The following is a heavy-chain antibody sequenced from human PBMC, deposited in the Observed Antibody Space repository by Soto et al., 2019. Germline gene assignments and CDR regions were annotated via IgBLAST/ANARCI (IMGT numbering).Heavy chain of an antibody. V-gene: IGHV3-23*01. J-gene: IGHJ4*02. CDR1: GLTFSTYA. CDR3: AKVRSSGWSFDY. D-gene: IGHD6-19*01. CDR2: ISGSGDST. Sequence: EVQLLESGGGLVQPGGSLRLSCAASGLTFSTYAMNWVRQAPGKGLEWVSGISGSGDSTYYADSVKGRFTVSRDNSKNTLYLQMNSLRAEDTAVFYCAKVRSSGWSFDYWGLGTLVTVSS.